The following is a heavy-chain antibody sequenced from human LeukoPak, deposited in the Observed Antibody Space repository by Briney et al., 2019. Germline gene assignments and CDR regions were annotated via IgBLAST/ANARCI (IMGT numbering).Heavy chain of an antibody. D-gene: IGHD3-10*01. Sequence: PSETLSLTCTVSGGSISSGGYYWSWNRQHPGTGLEWIGYIYYSGSTYYNPSLKSRVTISVDTSKNQFSLKLSSVTAADTAVYYCARRGGSGSYYFYWGQGTLVTVSP. CDR2: IYYSGST. V-gene: IGHV4-31*03. CDR1: GGSISSGGYY. CDR3: ARRGGSGSYYFY. J-gene: IGHJ4*02.